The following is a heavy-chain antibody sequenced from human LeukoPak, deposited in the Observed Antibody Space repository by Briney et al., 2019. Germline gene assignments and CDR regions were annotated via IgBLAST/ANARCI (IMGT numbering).Heavy chain of an antibody. CDR1: GYTFTNDG. D-gene: IGHD7-27*01. CDR3: ARTPLGKMHAFDI. J-gene: IGHJ3*02. CDR2: IGTKSGNT. Sequence: GASVKVSCKASGYTFTNDGISWVRQAPRQGLEWMGWIGTKSGNTNYAPSFQARGTLTTDTSSTTAYMEQRSLTSDDTAAYYCARTPLGKMHAFDIWGQGTIVTVSS. V-gene: IGHV1-18*01.